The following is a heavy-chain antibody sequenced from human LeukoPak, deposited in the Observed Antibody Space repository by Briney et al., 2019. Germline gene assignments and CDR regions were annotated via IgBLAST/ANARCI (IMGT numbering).Heavy chain of an antibody. CDR1: GFTFSSYE. D-gene: IGHD2-15*01. J-gene: IGHJ4*02. CDR3: AREPDCSGGSCYLRSFDY. V-gene: IGHV3-48*03. Sequence: PGGSLRLSCAASGFTFSSYEMNWVRRAPGKGLEWVSYISSSGSTIYYADSVKGRFTISRDNAKNSLYLQMNSLRAEDTAVYFCAREPDCSGGSCYLRSFDYWGQGTLVTVSS. CDR2: ISSSGSTI.